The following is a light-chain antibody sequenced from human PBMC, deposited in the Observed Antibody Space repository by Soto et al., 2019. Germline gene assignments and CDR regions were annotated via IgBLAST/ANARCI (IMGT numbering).Light chain of an antibody. CDR2: GAS. J-gene: IGKJ1*01. V-gene: IGKV3-20*01. CDR1: QSVSSSY. CDR3: QQSGSSTGT. Sequence: TLSCRASQSVSSSYLAWYQQKPGQAPRLLIYGASSRATGIPDRFSGSGSGTDFTLTVSRLEPEDFAVYYCQQSGSSTGTFGQGSKVDIK.